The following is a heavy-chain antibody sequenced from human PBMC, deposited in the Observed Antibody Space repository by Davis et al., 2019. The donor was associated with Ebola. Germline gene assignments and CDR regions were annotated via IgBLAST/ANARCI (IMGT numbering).Heavy chain of an antibody. CDR2: IYYSGST. V-gene: IGHV4-39*01. CDR1: GGSISSYY. J-gene: IGHJ5*02. D-gene: IGHD5-12*01. Sequence: PSETLSLTCTVSGGSISSYYWGWIRQPPGKGLEWIGSIYYSGSTYYNPSLKSRVTISVDTSKNQFSLKLSSVTAADTAVYYCARHSPDYSGFNWFDPWGQGTLVTVSS. CDR3: ARHSPDYSGFNWFDP.